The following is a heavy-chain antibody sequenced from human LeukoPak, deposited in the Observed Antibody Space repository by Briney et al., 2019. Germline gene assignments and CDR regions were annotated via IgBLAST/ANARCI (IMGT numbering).Heavy chain of an antibody. CDR1: GFSFSTSW. CDR3: ARGGSPFY. D-gene: IGHD3-10*01. V-gene: IGHV3-74*01. Sequence: PGGSLRLSCVASGFSFSTSWMHWVRQDAGRGLVWVSRISGDGITTTYADSVKGRFTISGDNAKNTVFLQMNSLSTEDTAVYYCARGGSPFYWGQGSLVTVSP. J-gene: IGHJ4*02. CDR2: ISGDGITT.